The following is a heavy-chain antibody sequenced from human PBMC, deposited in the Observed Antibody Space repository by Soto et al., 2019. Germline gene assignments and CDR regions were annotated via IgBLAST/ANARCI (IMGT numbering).Heavy chain of an antibody. CDR1: GGSISSGGYY. D-gene: IGHD3-3*01. Sequence: TLSLTCTVSGGSISSGGYYWSWIRQQPGKGLEWIGYIYYSGSTYYNPSLKSRVTISVDTSKNQFSLKLSSVTAADTAVYYCAKGASADFWSGSYMDVWGKGTTVTVSS. J-gene: IGHJ6*03. V-gene: IGHV4-31*03. CDR2: IYYSGST. CDR3: AKGASADFWSGSYMDV.